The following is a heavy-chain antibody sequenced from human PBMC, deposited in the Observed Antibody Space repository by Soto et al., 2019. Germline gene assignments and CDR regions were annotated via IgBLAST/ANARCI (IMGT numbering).Heavy chain of an antibody. Sequence: RRPAGKGLEWIGEINHSGSTNYNPSLKSRVTISVDTSKNQFSLKLSSVTAADTAVYYCARGDWYSSSWYGNCFDYWGQGTLVTVS. J-gene: IGHJ4*02. V-gene: IGHV4-34*01. CDR3: ARGDWYSSSWYGNCFDY. D-gene: IGHD6-13*01. CDR2: INHSGST.